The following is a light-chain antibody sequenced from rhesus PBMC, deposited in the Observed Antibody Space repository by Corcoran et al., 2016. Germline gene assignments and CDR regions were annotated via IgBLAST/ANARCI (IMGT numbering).Light chain of an antibody. CDR3: RRIKNYLALT. CDR1: QSIRNY. J-gene: IGKJ4*01. Sequence: DIQMTQSPSSLSASVGDRVPNTCRASQSIRNYLNWYQQEPGKAPKLLIYSASSLQSGVPSRFSGSGSGTEFTLPIGSLQPVDFSTYYCRRIKNYLALTFGEGTQVELK. V-gene: IGKV1-41*01. CDR2: SAS.